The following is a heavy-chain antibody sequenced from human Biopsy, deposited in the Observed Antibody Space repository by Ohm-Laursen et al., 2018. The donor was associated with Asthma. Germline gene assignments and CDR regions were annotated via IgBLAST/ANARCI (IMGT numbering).Heavy chain of an antibody. V-gene: IGHV3-30*18. CDR1: GFTFSNYG. CDR2: ISFDGTNR. D-gene: IGHD1-26*01. J-gene: IGHJ4*02. Sequence: SLRLSCAASGFTFSNYGMHWVRQAPGKGLEWVAVISFDGTNRNYTDSVKGRFTISRDNSRNTLHLEMNSLRAEDTAVYFCAKEVFPGWELRRGPDSWGQGTLVTVSS. CDR3: AKEVFPGWELRRGPDS.